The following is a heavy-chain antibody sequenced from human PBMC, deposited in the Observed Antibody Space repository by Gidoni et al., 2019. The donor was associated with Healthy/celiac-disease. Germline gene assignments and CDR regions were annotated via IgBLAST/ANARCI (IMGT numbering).Heavy chain of an antibody. Sequence: EVQLVESGGGLVKPGGSLRLSGAASGFTFSSYSMNWVRQAPGKGLEWVSSISSSSSYIYYADSVKGRFTISRDNAKNSLYLQMNSLRAEDTAVYYCARDIVGSGQGYFQHWGQGTLVTVSS. D-gene: IGHD2-15*01. V-gene: IGHV3-21*01. CDR3: ARDIVGSGQGYFQH. CDR2: ISSSSSYI. J-gene: IGHJ1*01. CDR1: GFTFSSYS.